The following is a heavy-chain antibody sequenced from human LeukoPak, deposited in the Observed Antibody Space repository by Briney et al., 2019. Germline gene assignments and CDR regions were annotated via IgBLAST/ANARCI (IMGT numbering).Heavy chain of an antibody. V-gene: IGHV3-66*02. D-gene: IGHD3-22*01. Sequence: GGSLRLSCAASGFTVSSNYMSWVRQAPGKGLEWVSVIYSGGSTYYADSVKGRFTISRDNPKNTLYLQMNSLRAEDTAVYYCARDLDSSGYYYSPYAFDIWGQGTMVTVSS. CDR3: ARDLDSSGYYYSPYAFDI. CDR2: IYSGGST. J-gene: IGHJ3*02. CDR1: GFTVSSNY.